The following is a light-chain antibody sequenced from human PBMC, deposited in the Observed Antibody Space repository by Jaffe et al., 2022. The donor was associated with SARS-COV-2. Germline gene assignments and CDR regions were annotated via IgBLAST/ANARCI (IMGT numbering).Light chain of an antibody. CDR1: QSVSSD. CDR2: AAS. Sequence: EIVMTQSPATLSLSPGERASLSCRASQSVSSDLAWYQQTPGQAPRLLVYAASTRATGGPARFSGSGSGTEFTLTISSLQSEDFVVYYCQQYNNWPHTFGQGTKVELK. CDR3: QQYNNWPHT. V-gene: IGKV3-15*01. J-gene: IGKJ1*01.